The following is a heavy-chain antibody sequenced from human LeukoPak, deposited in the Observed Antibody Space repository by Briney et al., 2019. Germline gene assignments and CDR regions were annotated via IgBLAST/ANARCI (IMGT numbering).Heavy chain of an antibody. CDR2: INPSGGTP. CDR1: GYTFTSYY. V-gene: IGHV1-46*01. J-gene: IGHJ3*02. D-gene: IGHD1-1*01. CDR3: ARDSTGNDAFDI. Sequence: ASVKASCKASGYTFTSYYMHWVRQAPGQGLEWMGIINPSGGTPSYAQKFQGRVTMTRDTSTSTVYMELSSLRSEDTAVYYCARDSTGNDAFDIWGQGTMVTVSS.